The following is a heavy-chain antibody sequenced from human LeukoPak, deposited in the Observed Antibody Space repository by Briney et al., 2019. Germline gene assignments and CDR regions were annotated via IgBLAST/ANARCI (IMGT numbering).Heavy chain of an antibody. CDR1: GYTFTSYD. J-gene: IGHJ6*03. CDR2: MNPNSGNT. CDR3: ARNYDSSGYRRPGYMDV. V-gene: IGHV1-8*03. D-gene: IGHD3-22*01. Sequence: ASVKVSCKASGYTFTSYDINWVRQATGQGLEWMGWMNPNSGNTGYAQKFQGRVTITRNTSISTAYMELSSLRSEDTAVYYCARNYDSSGYRRPGYMDVWGKGTTVTVSS.